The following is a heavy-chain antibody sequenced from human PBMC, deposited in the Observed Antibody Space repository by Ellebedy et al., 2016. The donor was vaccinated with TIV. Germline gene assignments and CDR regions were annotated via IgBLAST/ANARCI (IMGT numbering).Heavy chain of an antibody. CDR2: ISYDGSNK. CDR3: AREGFLGDIVVVPAARVGYYFDY. V-gene: IGHV3-30-3*01. J-gene: IGHJ4*02. CDR1: GFTFSSYA. Sequence: GESLKISXAASGFTFSSYAMHWVRQAPGKGLEWVAVISYDGSNKYYADSVKGRFTISRDNSKSTLYLQMNSLRAEDTAVYYCAREGFLGDIVVVPAARVGYYFDYWGQGTLVTVSS. D-gene: IGHD2-2*01.